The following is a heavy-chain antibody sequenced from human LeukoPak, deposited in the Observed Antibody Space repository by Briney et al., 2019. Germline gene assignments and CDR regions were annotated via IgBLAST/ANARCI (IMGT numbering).Heavy chain of an antibody. CDR3: ARLSSHYGDYKVDP. CDR1: GYPLSNYD. V-gene: IGHV1-8*01. J-gene: IGHJ5*02. CDR2: INPHSGKT. Sequence: GASVKVSCKTSGYPLSNYDINWVRQATGQGLEWMGWINPHSGKTGYAQKFQGRVTMTTDTSASTAYMELSSLRSEDTAVYYCARLSSHYGDYKVDPWGQGTLVTVSS. D-gene: IGHD4-17*01.